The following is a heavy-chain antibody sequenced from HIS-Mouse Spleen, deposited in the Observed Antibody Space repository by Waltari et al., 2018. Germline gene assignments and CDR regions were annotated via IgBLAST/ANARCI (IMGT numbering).Heavy chain of an antibody. CDR3: AREIPYSSSWYDWYFDL. Sequence: QLQLQESGPGLVKPSETLSLTCPVAGCSISSSSYYWGWIRQPPGTGLEWIGSIYYSGSTYYNPSLKSRVTISVDTSKNQFSLKLSSVTAADTAVYYCAREIPYSSSWYDWYFDLWGRGTLVTVSS. V-gene: IGHV4-39*07. CDR1: GCSISSSSYY. D-gene: IGHD6-13*01. J-gene: IGHJ2*01. CDR2: IYYSGST.